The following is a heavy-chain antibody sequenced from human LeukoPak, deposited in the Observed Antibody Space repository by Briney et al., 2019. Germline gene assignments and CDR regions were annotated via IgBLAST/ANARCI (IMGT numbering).Heavy chain of an antibody. D-gene: IGHD2-15*01. CDR1: GFSFIAYR. Sequence: GGSLRLSCAASGFSFIAYRINWVRQAPGKGLEWVSSITSTSGSIYYADSVKGRFTISRDNAKNSLYLQMDSLTADDTALYCCARVIGTYFYSAYWGQGTLVTVSS. CDR3: ARVIGTYFYSAY. V-gene: IGHV3-21*01. J-gene: IGHJ4*02. CDR2: ITSTSGSI.